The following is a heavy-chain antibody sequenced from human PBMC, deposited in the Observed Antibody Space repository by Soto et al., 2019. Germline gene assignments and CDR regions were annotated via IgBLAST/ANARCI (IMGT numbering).Heavy chain of an antibody. J-gene: IGHJ5*02. V-gene: IGHV6-1*01. CDR3: ARMDTAMGYNWFDP. CDR2: TYYRSRWYN. CDR1: GDSVSSNSAA. D-gene: IGHD5-18*01. Sequence: SQTLSLTCAISGDSVSSNSAAWNWIRQSPSRGLEWLGRTYYRSRWYNDYAVSVKSRITINPDTSKNQFSLQLNSVTPEDTAVYYCARMDTAMGYNWFDPWGQGTLVTVSS.